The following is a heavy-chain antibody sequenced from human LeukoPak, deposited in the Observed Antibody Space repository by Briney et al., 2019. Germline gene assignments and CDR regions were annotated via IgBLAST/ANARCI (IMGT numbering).Heavy chain of an antibody. V-gene: IGHV3-66*01. CDR3: AKGTGGSCYSGADF. D-gene: IGHD2-15*01. CDR1: GFTASSNY. Sequence: GGSLRLSCAASGFTASSNYMTWVRQAPGKGLEWVSVIYSGGNTYYADSVKGRFTISRDNSKNTLYLQMNSLRAEDTAIYYCAKGTGGSCYSGADFWGQGTLITVSS. CDR2: IYSGGNT. J-gene: IGHJ4*02.